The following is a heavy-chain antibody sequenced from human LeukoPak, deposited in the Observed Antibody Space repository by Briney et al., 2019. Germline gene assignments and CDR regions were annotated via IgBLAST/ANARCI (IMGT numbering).Heavy chain of an antibody. CDR3: AKDSAYSSGWYYFDP. V-gene: IGHV3-23*01. CDR2: ISGSGGST. J-gene: IGHJ4*02. CDR1: GFTFSSYA. D-gene: IGHD6-13*01. Sequence: GGSLRLSCAASGFTFSSYAMNWVRQAPGKGGEWVSGISGSGGSTYYADSVKGRFTISRDNSKNTLYLQMNSLRAEDTAVYYCAKDSAYSSGWYYFDPWGQGILVTVSS.